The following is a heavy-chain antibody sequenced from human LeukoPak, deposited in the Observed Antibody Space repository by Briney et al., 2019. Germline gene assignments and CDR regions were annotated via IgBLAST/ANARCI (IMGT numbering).Heavy chain of an antibody. CDR1: GFTFSSYS. CDR2: ISSSSSYI. Sequence: PGGSLRLSCAASGFTFSSYSMNWVRQAPGKGLEWVSSISSSSSYIYYADSVKGRFTISRDNAKNSLYLQMNGLRPEDTAVYYCAREGYYDTSFDYWGQGTLVTVSS. J-gene: IGHJ4*02. V-gene: IGHV3-21*01. CDR3: AREGYYDTSFDY. D-gene: IGHD3-22*01.